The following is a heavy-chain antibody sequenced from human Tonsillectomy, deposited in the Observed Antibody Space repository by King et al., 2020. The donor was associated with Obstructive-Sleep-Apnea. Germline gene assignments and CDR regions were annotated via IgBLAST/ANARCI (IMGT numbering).Heavy chain of an antibody. CDR2: ISYSGST. D-gene: IGHD3-9*01. J-gene: IGHJ4*02. Sequence: VQLQESGPGLVKPSQTLSLTCTVSGGSISSGHYYWSWIRQHPGKGLEWIGYISYSGSTYYHPSLKSRVTISVDTSKNQFSLKLSSVTAADTAVYYCARLYLSPYRPFDYWGQGTLATVSS. V-gene: IGHV4-31*03. CDR1: GGSISSGHYY. CDR3: ARLYLSPYRPFDY.